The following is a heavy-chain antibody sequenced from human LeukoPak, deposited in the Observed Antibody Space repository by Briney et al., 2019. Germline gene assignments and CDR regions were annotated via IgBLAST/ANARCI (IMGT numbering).Heavy chain of an antibody. J-gene: IGHJ5*02. CDR1: GGTFSSYA. CDR3: ARCNYRNWFDP. D-gene: IGHD4-11*01. V-gene: IGHV1-18*04. CDR2: ISAYNGNT. Sequence: ASVKVSCKASGGTFSSYAISWVRQPPAQGLEWMGWISAYNGNTNYAQKLQGRVTMTTDTSTSTAYMELRSLRSDDTAVYYCARCNYRNWFDPWGQGTLVTVSS.